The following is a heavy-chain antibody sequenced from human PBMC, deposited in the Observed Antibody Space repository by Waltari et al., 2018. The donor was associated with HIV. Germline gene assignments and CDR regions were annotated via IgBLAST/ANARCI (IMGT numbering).Heavy chain of an antibody. V-gene: IGHV4-39*01. CDR3: ARAVQGYCSGGSCENYFDY. D-gene: IGHD2-15*01. J-gene: IGHJ4*02. CDR2: IYYSGST. CDR1: GGSISSSSYY. Sequence: QLQLQESGPGLVKPSGTLSLTCTVSGGSISSSSYYWGWIRKPPGKGLEWIGSIYYSGSTYYNPSLKSRVTISVDTAKNQFSLKLSSVTAADTAVYYCARAVQGYCSGGSCENYFDYWGQGTLVTVSS.